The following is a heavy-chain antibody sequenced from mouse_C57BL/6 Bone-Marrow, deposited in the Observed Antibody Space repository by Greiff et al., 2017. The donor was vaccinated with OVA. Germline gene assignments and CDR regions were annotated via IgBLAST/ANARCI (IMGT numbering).Heavy chain of an antibody. V-gene: IGHV1-81*01. CDR1: GYTFTSYG. CDR3: ARGYYGSSYVLDY. Sequence: LVESGAELARPGASVKLSCKASGYTFTSYGISWVKQRTGQGLEWIGEIYPRSGNTYYNEKFKGKATLTADKSSSTAYMELRSLTSEDSAVYFCARGYYGSSYVLDYWGQGTTLTVSS. CDR2: IYPRSGNT. D-gene: IGHD1-1*01. J-gene: IGHJ2*01.